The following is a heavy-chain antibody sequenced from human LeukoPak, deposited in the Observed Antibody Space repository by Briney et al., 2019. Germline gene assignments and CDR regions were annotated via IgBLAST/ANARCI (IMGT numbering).Heavy chain of an antibody. CDR2: IYYSGST. D-gene: IGHD6-13*01. CDR3: ARWRLAAAAPYYYGMDV. Sequence: SHTRSLTRTLSAGSSSSGGYYWSWIRQHPGKGLEWIGYIYYSGSTYYNPSLKSRVTISVDTSKNQFSLKLSSVTAADTAVYYCARWRLAAAAPYYYGMDVWGQGTTVTVSS. J-gene: IGHJ6*02. V-gene: IGHV4-31*03. CDR1: AGSSSSGGYY.